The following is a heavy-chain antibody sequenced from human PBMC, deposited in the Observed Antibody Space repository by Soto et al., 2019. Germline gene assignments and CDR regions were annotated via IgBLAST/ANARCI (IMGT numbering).Heavy chain of an antibody. CDR2: INPSGGST. V-gene: IGHV1-46*01. CDR1: GYTFTSYY. Sequence: ASVKVSCKASGYTFTSYYMHWVRQAPGQGLEWMGIINPSGGSTSYAQEFQGRVTMTRDTSTSTVYMELSSLRSEDTAVYYCARVSGNYYYDSSGYHAFDLWGQGTMVTVSS. D-gene: IGHD3-22*01. CDR3: ARVSGNYYYDSSGYHAFDL. J-gene: IGHJ3*01.